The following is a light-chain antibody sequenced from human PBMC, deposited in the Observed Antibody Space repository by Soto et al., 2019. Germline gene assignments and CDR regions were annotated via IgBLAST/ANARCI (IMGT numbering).Light chain of an antibody. Sequence: DIQLTQSPSFLSASVGDRVTLTCRASQDVSSYLAWYQQKPGEAPNLLIYAASTLQSGVPSRFSGSGSGTQFTLTISSLQPEDSATYYCQHLIRFPLSFGGGTKVEIK. CDR1: QDVSSY. CDR2: AAS. CDR3: QHLIRFPLS. V-gene: IGKV1-9*01. J-gene: IGKJ4*01.